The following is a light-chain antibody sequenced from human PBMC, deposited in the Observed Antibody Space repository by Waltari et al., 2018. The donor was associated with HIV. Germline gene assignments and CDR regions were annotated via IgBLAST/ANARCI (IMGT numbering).Light chain of an antibody. CDR1: SSTTGADYF. V-gene: IGLV1-40*01. J-gene: IGLJ2*01. Sequence: QSVLTQPPSVSGAPGPRVTTSRTGSSSTTGADYFVHWYQQLPGAAPKLLIYGDSHRPSGVPDRFSGSKSGTSASLAIAGLQAEDEADDYCQSYDSSLSGPVVFGGGTKLTVL. CDR2: GDS. CDR3: QSYDSSLSGPVV.